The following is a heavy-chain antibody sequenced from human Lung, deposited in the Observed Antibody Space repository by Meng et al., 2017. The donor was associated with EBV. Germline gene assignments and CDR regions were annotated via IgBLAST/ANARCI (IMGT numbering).Heavy chain of an antibody. CDR2: IYWDDDK. CDR3: AHIIAARPFDY. CDR1: GFSLSSRGVG. Sequence: QITLMESGPTLVKPTQTLTLTCTFSGFSLSSRGVGVGWIRQPPGKALEWLAVIYWDDDKRYSPSLKSRLTITKDTSKNQVVLTLTNMDPVDAATYYCAHIIAARPFDYWGQGTVVTVSS. J-gene: IGHJ4*02. V-gene: IGHV2-5*02. D-gene: IGHD6-6*01.